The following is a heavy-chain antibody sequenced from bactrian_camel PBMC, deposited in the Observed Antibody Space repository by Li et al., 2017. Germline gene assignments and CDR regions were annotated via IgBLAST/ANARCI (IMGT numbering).Heavy chain of an antibody. CDR3: AAVKIRCHIITSFAAWEYTL. CDR2: IDNNGRT. V-gene: IGHV3S53*01. Sequence: HVQLVEFGGGDVQAGGSLKLSRAASGTAETFNCMGWFRQAPGKEREGLATIDNNGRTSVAESVRGRFTISQDRAKKTVYLQMHNLKSEDTAMYYCAAVKIRCHIITSFAAWEYTLWGQGTQVTVS. D-gene: IGHD1*01. CDR1: GTAETFNC. J-gene: IGHJ4*01.